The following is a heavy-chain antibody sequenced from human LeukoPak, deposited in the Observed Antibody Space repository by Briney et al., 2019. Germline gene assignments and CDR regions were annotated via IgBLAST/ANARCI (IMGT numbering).Heavy chain of an antibody. V-gene: IGHV4-39*01. J-gene: IGHJ5*02. D-gene: IGHD1-26*01. Sequence: SETLSLTCTVSGGFISSSSYYWGWIRQPPGKGLEWIASIYYSGGTYYNPSLKSRVTISVDTSKNQFSLNLSFVTAADTAIYYCARHGVPGLEGVTSDNWFDPWGQGSLVTVSS. CDR3: ARHGVPGLEGVTSDNWFDP. CDR1: GGFISSSSYY. CDR2: IYYSGGT.